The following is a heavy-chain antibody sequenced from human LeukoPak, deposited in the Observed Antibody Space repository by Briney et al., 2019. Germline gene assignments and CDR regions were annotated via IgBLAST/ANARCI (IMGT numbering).Heavy chain of an antibody. Sequence: SVKVSCRASGGTFSSYAISWVRQAPGQGLEWMGGIIPIFGTANYAQKFQGRVTITTDESTSTAYMELSSLRSEDTAVYYCARTYSSSWYDSGGWFDPWGQGTLVTVSS. D-gene: IGHD6-13*01. CDR3: ARTYSSSWYDSGGWFDP. CDR1: GGTFSSYA. J-gene: IGHJ5*02. CDR2: IIPIFGTA. V-gene: IGHV1-69*05.